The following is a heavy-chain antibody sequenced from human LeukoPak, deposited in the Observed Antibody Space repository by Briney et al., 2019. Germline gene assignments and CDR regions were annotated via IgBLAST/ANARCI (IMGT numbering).Heavy chain of an antibody. J-gene: IGHJ4*02. D-gene: IGHD1-26*01. Sequence: GGSLRLSCAASGFTFISYSMNWVRQAPGKGLVWVSRINTDGSTTTYADSVKGRFTISRDNAKNTLYLQMNSLRIEDTAVYYCARGRGGSYHYWGQGTLVTVSS. CDR3: ARGRGGSYHY. CDR2: INTDGSTT. CDR1: GFTFISYS. V-gene: IGHV3-74*01.